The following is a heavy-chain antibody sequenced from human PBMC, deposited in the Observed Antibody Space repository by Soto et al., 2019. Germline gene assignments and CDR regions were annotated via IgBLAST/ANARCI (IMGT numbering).Heavy chain of an antibody. V-gene: IGHV1-24*01. Sequence: ASVKVSCKVSGYTLTELSMHWVRQAPGKGLEWMGGFDPEDGETIYAQKFQGRVTMTEDTSTDTAYMELSSLRFEDTAVYYCATAAGYSGYQIYYYYGMDVWGQGTTVTVSS. D-gene: IGHD5-12*01. CDR2: FDPEDGET. CDR1: GYTLTELS. J-gene: IGHJ6*02. CDR3: ATAAGYSGYQIYYYYGMDV.